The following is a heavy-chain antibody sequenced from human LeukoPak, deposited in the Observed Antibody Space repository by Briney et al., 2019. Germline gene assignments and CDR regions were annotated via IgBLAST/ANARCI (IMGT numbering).Heavy chain of an antibody. CDR2: LSSSSSYI. V-gene: IGHV3-21*01. D-gene: IGHD1-26*01. CDR1: GFTFSSYS. J-gene: IGHJ4*02. Sequence: GGSLRLSCAASGFTFSSYSMNWVRQAPGKGLEWVSSLSSSSSYIYYADSVKGRFTISRDNAKNSLYLQMNSLRAEDTAVYYCARDRVVDYGGATPFDYWGQGTLVTVSS. CDR3: ARDRVVDYGGATPFDY.